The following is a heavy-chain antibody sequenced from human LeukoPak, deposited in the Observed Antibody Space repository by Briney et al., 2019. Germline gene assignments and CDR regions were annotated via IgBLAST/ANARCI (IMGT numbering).Heavy chain of an antibody. D-gene: IGHD3-22*01. Sequence: SETLSLTCTVSGGSISSYYWSWIRQPPGKGLEWIGYIYYSGSTYYNPSLKSRVTISVDRSKNQFSLKLSSVTAADTAVYYCARVKYDSSGYYPYAFDIWGQGTMVTVSS. V-gene: IGHV4-59*12. CDR1: GGSISSYY. CDR3: ARVKYDSSGYYPYAFDI. J-gene: IGHJ3*02. CDR2: IYYSGST.